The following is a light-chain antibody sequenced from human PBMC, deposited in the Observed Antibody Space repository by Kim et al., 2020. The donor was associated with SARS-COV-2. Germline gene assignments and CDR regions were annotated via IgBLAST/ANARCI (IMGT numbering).Light chain of an antibody. J-gene: IGLJ2*01. CDR3: QAWDSSTEGVV. Sequence: SYELTQPPSVSVSPGQTASITCSGDNLGHKYAYWYHQKPGQSPVPVIYEDNKRPSGIPERFSGSNSGNTATLTISGTQAVDEGDYYCQAWDSSTEGVVFGGGTQLTVL. CDR2: EDN. V-gene: IGLV3-1*01. CDR1: NLGHKY.